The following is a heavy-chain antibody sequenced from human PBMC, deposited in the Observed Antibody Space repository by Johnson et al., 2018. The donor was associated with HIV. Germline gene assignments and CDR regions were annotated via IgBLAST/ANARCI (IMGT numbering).Heavy chain of an antibody. CDR3: AKSAAAGTVKVAFDI. J-gene: IGHJ3*02. CDR1: GFTFDDYG. V-gene: IGHV3-20*04. D-gene: IGHD6-13*01. Sequence: VQLVESGGGVVRPGGSLRLSCAASGFTFDDYGMSWVRQAPGKGLEWVSGIYSGGRTYYADSVKGRFTISTDNSKNTLSLQMNSLRAEDTAVYYCAKSAAAGTVKVAFDIWGQGTMVTVSS. CDR2: IYSGGRT.